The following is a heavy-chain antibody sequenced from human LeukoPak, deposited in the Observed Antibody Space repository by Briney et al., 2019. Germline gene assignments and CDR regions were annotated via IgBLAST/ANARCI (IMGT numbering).Heavy chain of an antibody. CDR3: ARRPRYCSSTSCYTFDY. V-gene: IGHV4-34*01. CDR2: INHSGST. D-gene: IGHD2-2*02. J-gene: IGHJ4*02. Sequence: SETLSLTCAVYGGSFSGYCWSWIRQPPGKGLEWIGEINHSGSTNYNPSLKSRVTISVDTSKNQFSLKLSSVTAADTAVYYCARRPRYCSSTSCYTFDYWGQGTLVTVSS. CDR1: GGSFSGYC.